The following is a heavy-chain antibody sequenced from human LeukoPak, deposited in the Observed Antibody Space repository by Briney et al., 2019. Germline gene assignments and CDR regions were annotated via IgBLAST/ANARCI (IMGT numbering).Heavy chain of an antibody. CDR3: ARDLGVWGSYRPSGAFDI. J-gene: IGHJ3*02. CDR2: ISSSSSTI. V-gene: IGHV3-48*01. CDR1: GFTFSSYS. Sequence: PGGSLRLSCAASGFTFSSYSMNWVRQAPGKGLEWVSYISSSSSTIYYADSVKGRFTISRDNAKNSLYLQMNSLRAEDTAVYYCARDLGVWGSYRPSGAFDIWGQGTMVTVSS. D-gene: IGHD3-16*02.